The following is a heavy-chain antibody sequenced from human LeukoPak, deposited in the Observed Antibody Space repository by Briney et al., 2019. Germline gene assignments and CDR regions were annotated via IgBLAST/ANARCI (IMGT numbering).Heavy chain of an antibody. J-gene: IGHJ4*02. Sequence: PSETLSLTCTVSGGSISSYYWSWIRQPPGKGLERIGYIYYSGSTNYNPSLKSRVTISVDTSKNQFSLKLSSVTAADTAVYYCARQDSYGHNFDYWGQGTLVTVSS. D-gene: IGHD5-18*01. CDR1: GGSISSYY. CDR2: IYYSGST. CDR3: ARQDSYGHNFDY. V-gene: IGHV4-59*08.